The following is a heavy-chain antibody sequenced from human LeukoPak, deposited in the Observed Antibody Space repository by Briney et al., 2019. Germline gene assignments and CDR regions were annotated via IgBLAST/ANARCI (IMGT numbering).Heavy chain of an antibody. CDR2: INHGGST. Sequence: PSETLSLTCAVYGGSFSGYYWSWIRQPPAKGLEWIGEINHGGSTNYNPSLKSRVTISVDTSKNQFSLKLSSVTAADTAVYYCARGLTGGLNWFDPWGQGTLVTVSS. CDR1: GGSFSGYY. J-gene: IGHJ5*02. D-gene: IGHD3-16*01. CDR3: ARGLTGGLNWFDP. V-gene: IGHV4-34*01.